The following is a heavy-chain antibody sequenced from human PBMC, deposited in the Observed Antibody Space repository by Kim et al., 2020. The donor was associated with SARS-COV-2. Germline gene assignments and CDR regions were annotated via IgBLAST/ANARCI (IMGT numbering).Heavy chain of an antibody. V-gene: IGHV3-23*01. CDR3: APRPGYYYDSSGQLDY. CDR1: GFTFSSYA. Sequence: GGSLRLSCAASGFTFSSYAMSWVRQAPGKGLEWVSAISGSGGSTYYADSVKGRFTISRDNSKNTLYLQMNSLRAEDTAVYYCAPRPGYYYDSSGQLDYWGQGTLVTVSS. D-gene: IGHD3-22*01. J-gene: IGHJ4*02. CDR2: ISGSGGST.